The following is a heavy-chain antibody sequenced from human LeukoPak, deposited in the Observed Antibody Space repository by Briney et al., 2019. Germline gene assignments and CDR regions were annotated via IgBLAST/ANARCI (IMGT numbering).Heavy chain of an antibody. V-gene: IGHV4-61*02. CDR3: ARHRSYYYDSSGYYDY. J-gene: IGHJ4*02. D-gene: IGHD3-22*01. CDR2: IYTSGST. CDR1: GGSISSGSYY. Sequence: SETLSLTCTVSGGSISSGSYYWSWIRQPAGKGLEWIGRIYTSGSTNYNPSLKSRVTISVDTSKNQFSLKLSSVTAADTAVYYCARHRSYYYDSSGYYDYWGQGTLVTVSS.